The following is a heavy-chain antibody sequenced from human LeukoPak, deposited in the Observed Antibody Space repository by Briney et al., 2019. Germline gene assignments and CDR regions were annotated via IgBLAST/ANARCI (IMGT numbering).Heavy chain of an antibody. D-gene: IGHD1-26*01. CDR3: AKVVGATWNFDY. CDR1: GFSVYNY. V-gene: IGHV3-53*01. J-gene: IGHJ4*02. CDR2: IYSGGNT. Sequence: PGGSLRLSCAVSGFSVYNYMSWVRQAPGKGLEWVSVIYSGGNTYYADSVKGRFTISRDNSKNTLYLQMNSLSAEDTAVYYCAKVVGATWNFDYWGQGTLVTVSS.